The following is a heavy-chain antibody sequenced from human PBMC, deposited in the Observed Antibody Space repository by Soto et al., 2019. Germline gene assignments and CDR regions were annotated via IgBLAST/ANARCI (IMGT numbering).Heavy chain of an antibody. CDR2: IYWDDDK. CDR1: GFSLSTSGVG. J-gene: IGHJ4*02. V-gene: IGHV2-5*02. Sequence: QITLKESGPTLVKPTRTLTLTCTFSGFSLSTSGVGVGWISQPPGKALEWLALIYWDDDKRYSPSLKSRLTITKDTSKNQVVLIMTNMDPVDTATYYCAHGSREMATITDYFDYWGQGTLVTVSS. CDR3: AHGSREMATITDYFDY. D-gene: IGHD5-12*01.